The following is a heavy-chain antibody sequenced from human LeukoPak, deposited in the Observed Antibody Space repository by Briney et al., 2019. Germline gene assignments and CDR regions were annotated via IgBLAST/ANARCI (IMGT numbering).Heavy chain of an antibody. J-gene: IGHJ6*03. CDR3: AREARGHWFTGSEWGDYYYYYYMDV. D-gene: IGHD1-26*01. Sequence: PGGSLRLSCAASGFSFSTDWMSWVRQAPGKGLEWVANIKQDGSEKHYVDSVKGRFTISRDNAKNSLYLQMSSLRVEDTAVYYCAREARGHWFTGSEWGDYYYYYYMDVWGKGTTVTVSS. V-gene: IGHV3-7*01. CDR2: IKQDGSEK. CDR1: GFSFSTDW.